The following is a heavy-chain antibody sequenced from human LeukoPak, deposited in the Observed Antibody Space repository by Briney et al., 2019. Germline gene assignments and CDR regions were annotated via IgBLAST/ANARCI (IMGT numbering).Heavy chain of an antibody. Sequence: GGSLRLSCAASGFNFEDYTMHWVRQTPGKGLEWVSLINWDGGSTYYADSVKGRFAISRDNNKNSLYLQTTSLRTEDTALYYCTKGSNTWPSLFDYWGQGTLVTVSS. D-gene: IGHD2-2*02. CDR1: GFNFEDYT. CDR2: INWDGGST. V-gene: IGHV3-43*01. J-gene: IGHJ4*02. CDR3: TKGSNTWPSLFDY.